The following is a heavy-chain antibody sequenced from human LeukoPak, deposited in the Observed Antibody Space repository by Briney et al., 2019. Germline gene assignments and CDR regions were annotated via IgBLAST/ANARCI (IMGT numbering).Heavy chain of an antibody. Sequence: GGSLRLSCAASGFTFSSYEMNWVRQAPGKGLEWVSYISSSGSTIYYADSVKGRFTISRDNAKNSLYLQMNSLRAEDTAVYYCARELYDYVWGSYRPTDHDAFDIWGQGTMVTVSS. J-gene: IGHJ3*02. CDR2: ISSSGSTI. CDR1: GFTFSSYE. V-gene: IGHV3-48*03. D-gene: IGHD3-16*02. CDR3: ARELYDYVWGSYRPTDHDAFDI.